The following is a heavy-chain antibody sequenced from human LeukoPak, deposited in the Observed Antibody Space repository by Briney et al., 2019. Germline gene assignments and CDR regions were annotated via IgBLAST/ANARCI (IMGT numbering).Heavy chain of an antibody. CDR1: GFTFSSYG. Sequence: GGTLRLSCAASGFTFSSYGMSWVRQAPGKGLEWVSYISSSGSTIYYADSVKGRFTISRDNAKNSLYLQMNSLRAADTAVYYCARETDSTLFDYWGQGTLVTVSS. J-gene: IGHJ4*02. V-gene: IGHV3-48*04. CDR2: ISSSGSTI. CDR3: ARETDSTLFDY. D-gene: IGHD2-2*01.